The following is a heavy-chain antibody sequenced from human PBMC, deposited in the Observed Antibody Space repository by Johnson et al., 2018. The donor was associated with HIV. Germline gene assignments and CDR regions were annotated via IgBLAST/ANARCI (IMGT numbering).Heavy chain of an antibody. V-gene: IGHV3-33*01. CDR1: GFTFSSYG. CDR2: IKQDGSEK. J-gene: IGHJ3*02. Sequence: QVQLVESGGGVVQPGRSLRLSCAASGFTFSSYGMHWVRQAPGKGLEWVANIKQDGSEKYYVDSVKGRFTISRDNSKNTLYLQMNSLRAEDTAVYYCARGTLAAFDIWGQGTMVTVSS. D-gene: IGHD2-2*01. CDR3: ARGTLAAFDI.